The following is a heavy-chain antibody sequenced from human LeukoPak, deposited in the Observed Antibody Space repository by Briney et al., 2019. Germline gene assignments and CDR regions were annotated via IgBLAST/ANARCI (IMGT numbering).Heavy chain of an antibody. J-gene: IGHJ4*02. CDR1: GFTFGEFA. Sequence: GGSLRLSCTTSGFTFGEFAVSWFRQAPGKGLEWVAIISNDGSRKYYAHSVEGRFTISRDNSKNTLYLQMDSLRAEDTTVYYCARDRAWNYFDYWGQGTLVTVSS. CDR2: ISNDGSRK. V-gene: IGHV3-30*04. CDR3: ARDRAWNYFDY. D-gene: IGHD3-3*01.